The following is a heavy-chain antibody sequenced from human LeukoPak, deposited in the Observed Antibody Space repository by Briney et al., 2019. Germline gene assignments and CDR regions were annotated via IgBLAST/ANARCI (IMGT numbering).Heavy chain of an antibody. V-gene: IGHV5-51*01. Sequence: GESLKISCKGSGYNFTNYWIGWVRQMPGKGLEWMGIIFPGDSDTRYSPSFQGQVTISVDKSINTAYLQCSSLKASDTAMYYCARQEGPYGSGSYPFDYWGQGTLVTVSS. J-gene: IGHJ4*02. D-gene: IGHD3-10*01. CDR2: IFPGDSDT. CDR1: GYNFTNYW. CDR3: ARQEGPYGSGSYPFDY.